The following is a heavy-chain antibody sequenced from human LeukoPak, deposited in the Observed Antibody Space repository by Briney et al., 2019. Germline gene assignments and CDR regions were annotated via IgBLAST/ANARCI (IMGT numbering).Heavy chain of an antibody. Sequence: GASVKVSCKASGYTFTSYGISWVRQAPGQGLEWMGWISAYNGNTNYAQKLQGRVTMTTDTSTSTAYMELRSLRSEDTAVYYCATTDIVVVPAAYYYYYMDVWGKGTTVTVSS. V-gene: IGHV1-18*01. CDR1: GYTFTSYG. CDR2: ISAYNGNT. D-gene: IGHD2-2*01. J-gene: IGHJ6*03. CDR3: ATTDIVVVPAAYYYYYMDV.